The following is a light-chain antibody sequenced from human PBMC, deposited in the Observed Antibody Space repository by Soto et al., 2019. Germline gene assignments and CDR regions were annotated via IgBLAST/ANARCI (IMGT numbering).Light chain of an antibody. CDR2: GAS. Sequence: EIVLTQSPGTLSSSPGERATLSCRASQSLSKTYLAWYQKKPGQAPRLLIDGASNRATGTPDRFSGSGSGTDFTLTICRLEPEDFAVYYCQQYVRPPWTFGQGTKVEIK. V-gene: IGKV3-20*01. CDR1: QSLSKTY. J-gene: IGKJ1*01. CDR3: QQYVRPPWT.